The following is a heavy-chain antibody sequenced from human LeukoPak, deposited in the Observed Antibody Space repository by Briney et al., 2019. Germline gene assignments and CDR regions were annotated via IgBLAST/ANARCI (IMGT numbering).Heavy chain of an antibody. D-gene: IGHD4-17*01. Sequence: GGSLRLSCAASGFTFSSYEMNWVRQAPGKGLEWVSYISSSGSTIYCADSVKGRFTISRDNAKNSLYLQMNSLRAEDTAVYYCARLGPTVTTAGYWGQGTLVTVSS. J-gene: IGHJ4*02. CDR1: GFTFSSYE. CDR2: ISSSGSTI. V-gene: IGHV3-48*03. CDR3: ARLGPTVTTAGY.